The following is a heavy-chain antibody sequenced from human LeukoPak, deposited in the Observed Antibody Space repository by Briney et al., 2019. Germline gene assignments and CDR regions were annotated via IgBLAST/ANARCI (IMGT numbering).Heavy chain of an antibody. CDR1: GFTFSSYG. V-gene: IGHV3-30*18. Sequence: GRSLRLSCAASGFTFSSYGMHWVRAAPGKGLEWVAVISYDGSNKYYADSVKGRFTISIDNSKNTLYLQMNSLRAEDTAVYYCAKGPALDYGDYPDAFDIWGQGTMVTVSS. CDR2: ISYDGSNK. CDR3: AKGPALDYGDYPDAFDI. J-gene: IGHJ3*02. D-gene: IGHD4-17*01.